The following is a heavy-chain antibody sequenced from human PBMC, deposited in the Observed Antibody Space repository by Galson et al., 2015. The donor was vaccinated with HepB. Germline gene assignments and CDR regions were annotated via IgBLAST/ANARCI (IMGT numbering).Heavy chain of an antibody. CDR2: IVVGSGNT. CDR1: GFTFTSSA. D-gene: IGHD1-26*01. J-gene: IGHJ4*02. V-gene: IGHV1-58*02. CDR3: AAVISGSYQQGDLGFDY. Sequence: SVKVSCKTSGFTFTSSAMQWVRQARGQRLEWIGWIVVGSGNTNYAQKFQERVTITRDMSTSTAYMELSSLRSEDTAVYYCAAVISGSYQQGDLGFDYWGQGTLVTVSS.